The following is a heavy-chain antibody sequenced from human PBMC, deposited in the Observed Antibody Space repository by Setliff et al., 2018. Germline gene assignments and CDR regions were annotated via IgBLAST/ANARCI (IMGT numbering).Heavy chain of an antibody. J-gene: IGHJ6*03. CDR1: GFTFSTYS. CDR3: ASNPRKGRSGGYFYDDPYYYYMDV. D-gene: IGHD1-26*01. Sequence: VGSLRLSCAASGFTFSTYSMNWVRQAPGKGLEWVSYISSRSDIIYYADSVKGRFTISRDNAKNSLYLRLNSLRAEDTAVYYCASNPRKGRSGGYFYDDPYYYYMDVWGKGTTVTVSS. V-gene: IGHV3-48*01. CDR2: ISSRSDII.